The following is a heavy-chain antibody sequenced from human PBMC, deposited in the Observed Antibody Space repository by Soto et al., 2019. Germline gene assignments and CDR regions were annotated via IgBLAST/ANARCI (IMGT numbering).Heavy chain of an antibody. Sequence: QLQLQESGSGVVKTSETLSLTCTVSGASITYGAFSWIWIRQSPGKGLEWLGYISHLDNTYFHLSFKSRLTLSIDRTRNQFSLRLSSVTAADMAVYHCPRGGGYDPFDSWGQGVLVTVSS. CDR3: PRGGGYDPFDS. D-gene: IGHD5-12*01. CDR1: GASITYGAFS. CDR2: ISHLDNT. V-gene: IGHV4-30-2*06. J-gene: IGHJ4*02.